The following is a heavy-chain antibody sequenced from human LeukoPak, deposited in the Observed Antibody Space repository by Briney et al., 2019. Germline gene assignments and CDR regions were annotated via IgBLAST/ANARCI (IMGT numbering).Heavy chain of an antibody. CDR1: GFTFSSHA. CDR2: ISGSGAST. D-gene: IGHD3-22*01. CDR3: AKSPSRYYLYYFDY. Sequence: GGSLRLSCAASGFTFSSHAMSWVRQAPGKGLEWVSGISGSGASTYSADSVRGRFTISRDNSKNTLYLQMNSLRAEDTAVYYCAKSPSRYYLYYFDYWGQGTLVTVSS. J-gene: IGHJ4*02. V-gene: IGHV3-23*01.